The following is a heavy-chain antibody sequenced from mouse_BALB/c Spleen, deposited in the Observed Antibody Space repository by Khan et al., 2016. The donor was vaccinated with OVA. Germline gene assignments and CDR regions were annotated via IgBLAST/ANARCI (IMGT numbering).Heavy chain of an antibody. V-gene: IGHV1-4*01. J-gene: IGHJ4*01. Sequence: VQLQQSGAELARPGASVKMSCKASGYTFTSHTMHWVKQRPGQGLEWIGYINPRSDYTQYNQKFNDKATLTADISSSTAYMQLSSLPSEDSAVYYCARRTTEYALDYWGQGTSVTVSS. D-gene: IGHD2-14*01. CDR3: ARRTTEYALDY. CDR2: INPRSDYT. CDR1: GYTFTSHT.